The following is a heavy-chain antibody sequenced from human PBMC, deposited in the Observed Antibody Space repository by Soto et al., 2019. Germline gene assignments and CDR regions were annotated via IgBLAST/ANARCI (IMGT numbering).Heavy chain of an antibody. Sequence: GGSLRLSCAAFGFSFSSYAMSWVRQAPGKGLEWVSGISGSGGTTNYADSVKGRFTISRDNSKNTLYLQMNSLRAEDTAVYYCAKGSDFWSGYYYYWGQGTLVTVSS. V-gene: IGHV3-23*01. CDR1: GFSFSSYA. CDR3: AKGSDFWSGYYYY. J-gene: IGHJ4*02. D-gene: IGHD3-3*01. CDR2: ISGSGGTT.